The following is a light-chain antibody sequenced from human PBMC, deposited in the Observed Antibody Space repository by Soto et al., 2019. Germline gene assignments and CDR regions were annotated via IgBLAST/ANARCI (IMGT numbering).Light chain of an antibody. V-gene: IGLV2-14*01. CDR3: SSYTSSSTLYV. CDR2: DVS. CDR1: SSDFGGYNY. Sequence: VLTQPASVSGSPGQSITISCTGTSSDFGGYNYVSWYQQHPGKAPKLMIYDVSNRPSGVSNRFSGSKSGNTASLTISGLQAEDEADYYCSSYTSSSTLYVFGTGTKVTV. J-gene: IGLJ1*01.